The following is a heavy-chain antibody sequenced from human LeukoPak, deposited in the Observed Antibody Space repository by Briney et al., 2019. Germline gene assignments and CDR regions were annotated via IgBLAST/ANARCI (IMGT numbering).Heavy chain of an antibody. D-gene: IGHD6-13*01. CDR2: INSDGSGT. CDR3: TRVFAGDEYSSSGD. Sequence: GGSLRRSCAACRFTFSRYYMHWVRQAPGKGLVWVSRINSDGSGTTYADSVKGRFTVSRDNAKNTLYLQMNSLRVEDTAMYYCTRVFAGDEYSSSGDWGQGTLVTVS. V-gene: IGHV3-74*01. J-gene: IGHJ4*02. CDR1: RFTFSRYY.